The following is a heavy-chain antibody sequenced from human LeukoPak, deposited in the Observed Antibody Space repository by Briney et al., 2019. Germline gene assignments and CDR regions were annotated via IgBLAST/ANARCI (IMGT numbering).Heavy chain of an antibody. CDR2: VYYSGTT. CDR1: GGSISSYY. CDR3: ARDTGSGYYYLDY. J-gene: IGHJ4*02. Sequence: PSETLSLTCTVSGGSISSYYWSWIRQPPGKGLEWIGYVYYSGTTNYNPPLKSRVTISVDTSNNQFSLKLSSVTAADTAVYYCARDTGSGYYYLDYWGQGTLVTVSS. V-gene: IGHV4-59*01. D-gene: IGHD3-22*01.